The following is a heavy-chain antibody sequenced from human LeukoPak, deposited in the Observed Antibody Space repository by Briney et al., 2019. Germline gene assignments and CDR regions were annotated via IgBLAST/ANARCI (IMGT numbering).Heavy chain of an antibody. D-gene: IGHD3-22*01. Sequence: ASVKVSCKASGYTFTSYDINWVRQATGQGLEWMGWMNPNSGNTGYAQKSQGRVTMTRNTSISTAYMELSSLRSKDTAVYYCARASGYYYPFDYWGQGTLVTVSS. CDR1: GYTFTSYD. CDR3: ARASGYYYPFDY. J-gene: IGHJ4*02. CDR2: MNPNSGNT. V-gene: IGHV1-8*01.